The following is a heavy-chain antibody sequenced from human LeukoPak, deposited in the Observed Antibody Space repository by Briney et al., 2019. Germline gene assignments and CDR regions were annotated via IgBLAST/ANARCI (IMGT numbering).Heavy chain of an antibody. CDR2: INTNTGNP. CDR1: GYTFTSYA. J-gene: IGHJ6*03. D-gene: IGHD5-24*01. Sequence: PGASVKVSCKASGYTFTSYAIYWVRQAPGQGPEWMGWINTNTGNPTYAQGFTGRFVFPLDTSVSTAYLQISSLKAEDTAVYYCARVMATEFFGDYYYYMDVWGKGTTVTVSS. V-gene: IGHV7-4-1*02. CDR3: ARVMATEFFGDYYYYMDV.